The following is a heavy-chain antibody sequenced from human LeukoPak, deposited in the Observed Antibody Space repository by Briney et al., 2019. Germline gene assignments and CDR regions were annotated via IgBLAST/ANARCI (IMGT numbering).Heavy chain of an antibody. CDR3: VRDLPDY. CDR2: IKGDGSKT. CDR1: GFIFSSFW. Sequence: GGSLRLSCAASGFIFSSFWMGWVRQAPGEGLEWVANIKGDGSKTFYVDSVKGRFTISRDNAKNSLYLQMNSLKAEDTAVYYCVRDLPDYWGQGTLVTVSS. J-gene: IGHJ4*02. V-gene: IGHV3-7*01.